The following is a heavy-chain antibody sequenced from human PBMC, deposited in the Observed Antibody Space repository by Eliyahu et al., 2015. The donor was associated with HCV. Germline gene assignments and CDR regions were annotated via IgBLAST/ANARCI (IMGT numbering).Heavy chain of an antibody. CDR3: AAQYYYDSSGYPLSPFDY. CDR1: XGSISSYY. V-gene: IGHV4-4*07. CDR2: IYTSGST. Sequence: QVQLQESGPGLVKPSETLSLTCTVSXGSISSYYWSWIRXPAGKGLEWIGRIYTSGSTNYNPSLKSRVTMSVDTSKNQFSLKLSSVTAADTAVYYCAAQYYYDSSGYPLSPFDYWGQGTLVTVSS. D-gene: IGHD3-22*01. J-gene: IGHJ4*02.